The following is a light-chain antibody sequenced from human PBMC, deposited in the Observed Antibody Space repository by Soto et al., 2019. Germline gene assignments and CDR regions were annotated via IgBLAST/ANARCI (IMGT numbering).Light chain of an antibody. CDR2: LAS. V-gene: IGKV1-17*01. CDR1: QDMRNN. J-gene: IGKJ2*01. CDR3: LQHDAYPFT. Sequence: DVQMTQSPSTLSVSVGDRVTIACRASQDMRNNLGWYQQKPGKAPRRLIYLASNLQSGVPSRFSGSGSGTEFTLTVSSLQPEDLATYYCLQHDAYPFTFGQGTKLEIK.